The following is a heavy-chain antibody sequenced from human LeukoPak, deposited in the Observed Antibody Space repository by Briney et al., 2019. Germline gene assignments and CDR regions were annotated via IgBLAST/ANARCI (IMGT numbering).Heavy chain of an antibody. Sequence: SETLPLTCTVSGGSISSYYWSWIRQPPGKGLEWIGYIYYSGSTNYNPSLKSRVTISVDTSKNQFSLKLSSVTAADTAVYYCARRRLEYYYGMDVWGQGTTVTVSS. CDR3: ARRRLEYYYGMDV. J-gene: IGHJ6*02. CDR1: GGSISSYY. D-gene: IGHD1-1*01. V-gene: IGHV4-59*08. CDR2: IYYSGST.